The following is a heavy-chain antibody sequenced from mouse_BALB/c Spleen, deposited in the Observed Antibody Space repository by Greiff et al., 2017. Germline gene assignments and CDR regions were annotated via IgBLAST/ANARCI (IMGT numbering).Heavy chain of an antibody. D-gene: IGHD2-14*01. CDR2: ISNGGGST. CDR3: GRLGYDGYYAMGY. V-gene: IGHV5-12-2*01. Sequence: EVNLVESGGGLVQPGGSLKLSCAASGFTFSSYTMSWVRQTPEQRLEWVAYISNGGGSTYYPDTVKGRFTISRDTAKNTLYLQMSSLMSEDTAMYYCGRLGYDGYYAMGYWGQGTSVTVSS. CDR1: GFTFSSYT. J-gene: IGHJ4*01.